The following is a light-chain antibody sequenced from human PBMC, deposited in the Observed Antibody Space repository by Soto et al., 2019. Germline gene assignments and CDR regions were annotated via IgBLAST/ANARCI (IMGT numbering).Light chain of an antibody. CDR2: DAS. V-gene: IGKV3-11*01. J-gene: IGKJ4*01. CDR3: QQRSSWPIT. CDR1: QSVSSY. Sequence: EIVLTQSPATLSLSPGERVTLSCRASQSVSSYVAWFQHKPGQAPRLIIYDASNRATGIPDRLSGSGSGTAFTLIISSREPEDFADYYCQQRSSWPITFGGGTKVEIK.